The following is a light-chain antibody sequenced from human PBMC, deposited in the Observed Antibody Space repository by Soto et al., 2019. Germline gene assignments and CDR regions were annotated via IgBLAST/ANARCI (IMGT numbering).Light chain of an antibody. V-gene: IGKV3-11*01. CDR2: DAS. J-gene: IGKJ4*01. Sequence: EILLTQSPATLSLSPGERATLSCRASQSVSSYLAWYQQKPGQAPRLLIYDASNRATGIPARFSGSGSGTDFTLTISSLEPEDFAVYYCQQRSNWLFTFGGGTKVDIK. CDR3: QQRSNWLFT. CDR1: QSVSSY.